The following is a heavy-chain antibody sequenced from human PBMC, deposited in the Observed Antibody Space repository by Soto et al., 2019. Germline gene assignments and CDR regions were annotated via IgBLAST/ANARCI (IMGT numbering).Heavy chain of an antibody. CDR2: IYYSGST. CDR1: GGSISSGDYY. D-gene: IGHD2-21*02. J-gene: IGHJ6*02. V-gene: IGHV4-30-4*01. Sequence: QVQLQESGPGLVKPSQTLSLTCTVSGGSISSGDYYWSWIRQPPGKGLEWIGYIYYSGSTYYNPSLQSLVTRAVDTSKNQFSLKLSSVTAADTAVYYCARDNCGGDCYTLYYYFYGMDGWGQGTTVTVSS. CDR3: ARDNCGGDCYTLYYYFYGMDG.